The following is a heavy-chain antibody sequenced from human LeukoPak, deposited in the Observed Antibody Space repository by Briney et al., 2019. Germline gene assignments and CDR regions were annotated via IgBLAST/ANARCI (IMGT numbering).Heavy chain of an antibody. CDR2: ISSSGNTI. CDR3: ARRRTLFGEAVSYYMDV. V-gene: IGHV3-48*01. D-gene: IGHD3-3*01. CDR1: GFTFDSYN. J-gene: IGHJ6*03. Sequence: GGSLRLSCAASGFTFDSYNMNWVRQAPGKGLELVSHISSSGNTIYYIDSVKGRFTISRDYAKRSLYLQMNNLRADDTAVYYCARRRTLFGEAVSYYMDVWGRGTTVTVSS.